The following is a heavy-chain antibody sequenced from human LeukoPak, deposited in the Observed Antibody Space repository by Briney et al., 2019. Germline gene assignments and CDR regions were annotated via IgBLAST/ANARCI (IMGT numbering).Heavy chain of an antibody. J-gene: IGHJ4*02. CDR2: ISSSSSYI. V-gene: IGHV3-21*01. CDR3: AREIFEYSSSYRTFDY. CDR1: GFTFSSYS. Sequence: PGGPLRLSCAASGFTFSSYSMNWVRQAPGKGLEWVSSISSSSSYIYYADSVKGRFTISRDNAKNSLYLQMNSLRAEDTAVYYCAREIFEYSSSYRTFDYWGQGTLVTVSS. D-gene: IGHD6-6*01.